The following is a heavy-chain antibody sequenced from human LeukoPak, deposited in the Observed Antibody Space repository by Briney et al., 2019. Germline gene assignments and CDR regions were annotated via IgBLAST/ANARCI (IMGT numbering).Heavy chain of an antibody. V-gene: IGHV6-1*01. Sequence: SQTLSLTCAISGDSVSSNSAAWNWIRQSPSRGLEWLGRTYYRSKWYNDYAVSVKSRITINPDTSKNQFSLQLNSVTPEDTAVYYCARTRGQQLVLYYYYGMDVWGQGTTVTVSS. CDR2: TYYRSKWYN. J-gene: IGHJ6*02. CDR1: GDSVSSNSAA. D-gene: IGHD6-13*01. CDR3: ARTRGQQLVLYYYYGMDV.